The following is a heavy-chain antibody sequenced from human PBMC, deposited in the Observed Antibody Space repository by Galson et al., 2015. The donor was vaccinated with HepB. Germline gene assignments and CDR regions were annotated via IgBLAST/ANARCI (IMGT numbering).Heavy chain of an antibody. CDR2: ISTTSDNK. CDR1: GFTFSSYT. Sequence: SLRLSCAASGFTFSSYTMNWVRQAPGKGLEWISYISTTSDNKFSADSVKGRFIISRDNAKNLLYLQMNSLGAEDTAVYYCAKDPYLYSALAGTMAGFDYWGQGTLVTVSS. J-gene: IGHJ4*02. CDR3: AKDPYLYSALAGTMAGFDY. V-gene: IGHV3-48*01. D-gene: IGHD6-19*01.